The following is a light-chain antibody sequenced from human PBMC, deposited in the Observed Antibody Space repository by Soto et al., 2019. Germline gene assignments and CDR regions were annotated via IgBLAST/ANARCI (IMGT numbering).Light chain of an antibody. V-gene: IGKV3-11*01. J-gene: IGKJ4*01. CDR1: RSVGRS. CDR3: QQRTNWHLT. Sequence: ETVLTQSPATLSLSPGERATLSCRASRSVGRSLAWYQQKPGQAPRLLIYDASNRATGIPARFSGSGSGTDFTLTISSLEPEDCAIYYCQQRTNWHLTFGGGTTVEIK. CDR2: DAS.